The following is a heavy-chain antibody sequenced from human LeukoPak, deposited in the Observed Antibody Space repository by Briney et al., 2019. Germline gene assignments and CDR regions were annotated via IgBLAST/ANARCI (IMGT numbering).Heavy chain of an antibody. Sequence: KPSETLSLTCAVYGGSFSGYYWSWIRQPPGKGLDWIGEIHYDGTTNYNPSLKNRVTIAVDMSKSQFSVTLTSVTAADTGVYFCARGPHQQWPPMQYWGQGSLVTVSS. CDR3: ARGPHQQWPPMQY. V-gene: IGHV4-34*01. CDR1: GGSFSGYY. J-gene: IGHJ4*02. D-gene: IGHD6-19*01. CDR2: IHYDGTT.